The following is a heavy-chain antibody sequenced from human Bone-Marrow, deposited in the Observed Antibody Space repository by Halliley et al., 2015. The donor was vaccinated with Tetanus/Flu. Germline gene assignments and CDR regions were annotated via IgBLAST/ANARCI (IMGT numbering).Heavy chain of an antibody. J-gene: IGHJ4*02. Sequence: SGITSGGYSTKYADSVKGRFTISRDNSENMLFLQMNMLRDEDSALYYCAKKVDSSSWYLFEYWGQGSLVSVSS. CDR3: AKKVDSSSWYLFEY. V-gene: IGHV3-23*01. CDR2: ITSGGYST. D-gene: IGHD6-13*01.